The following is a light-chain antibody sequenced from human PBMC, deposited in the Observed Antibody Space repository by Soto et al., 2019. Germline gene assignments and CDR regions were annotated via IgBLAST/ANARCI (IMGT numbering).Light chain of an antibody. J-gene: IGKJ1*01. Sequence: DIQMTQSPSTLSASVGDSVTITCRASQSISSWLAWYQQKPGRAPKLLIYDASSLESGVQQRFSGSGSGTEFTLTISSMKTDEFSTYYCKQYHSYWTVGQGTKGDIK. CDR1: QSISSW. CDR2: DAS. CDR3: KQYHSYWT. V-gene: IGKV1-5*01.